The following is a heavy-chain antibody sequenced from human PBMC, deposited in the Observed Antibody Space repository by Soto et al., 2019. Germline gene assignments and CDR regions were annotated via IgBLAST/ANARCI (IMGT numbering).Heavy chain of an antibody. CDR3: AGSKVGWGSYLTPISNYYYYGMDV. CDR1: GGSISSGGYY. J-gene: IGHJ6*02. D-gene: IGHD3-10*01. V-gene: IGHV4-31*03. Sequence: QVQLQESGPGLVKPSQTLSLTCTVSGGSISSGGYYWSWFRQHPGKVLEWIGSIYYSGSPYYNPSLKNRVTISVDTSKNQYSLKQSSVTAADTAVYYCAGSKVGWGSYLTPISNYYYYGMDVWGQGNTVTVSS. CDR2: IYYSGSP.